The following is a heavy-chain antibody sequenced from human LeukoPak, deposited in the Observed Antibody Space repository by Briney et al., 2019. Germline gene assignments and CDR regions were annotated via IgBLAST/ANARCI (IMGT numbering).Heavy chain of an antibody. Sequence: ASVKVSCKASGYTFTGYYMHWVRQAPGQGLEWMGWINPNSGGTNYTQKFQGRVTMTRDTSISTAYMELGRLRSDDTAVYYCARDQAAAGYLTSGENFDYWGQGTLVTVSS. V-gene: IGHV1-2*02. D-gene: IGHD6-13*01. CDR2: INPNSGGT. CDR1: GYTFTGYY. CDR3: ARDQAAAGYLTSGENFDY. J-gene: IGHJ4*02.